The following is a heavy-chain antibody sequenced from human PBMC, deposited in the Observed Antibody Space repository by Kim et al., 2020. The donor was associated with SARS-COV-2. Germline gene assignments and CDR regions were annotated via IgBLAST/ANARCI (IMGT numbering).Heavy chain of an antibody. CDR3: AKDSLYYYGMDV. Sequence: YADYVKGRFTISRDNAKNSLYLQMNSLRAEDTALYYCAKDSLYYYGMDVWGQGTTVTVSS. J-gene: IGHJ6*02. V-gene: IGHV3-9*01.